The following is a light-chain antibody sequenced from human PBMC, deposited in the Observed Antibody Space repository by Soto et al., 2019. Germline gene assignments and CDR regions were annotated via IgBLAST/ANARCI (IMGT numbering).Light chain of an antibody. V-gene: IGKV1-5*03. Sequence: DIQITHSPSTLSASVGDRFTITCLASQSISSWLAWYQQKPGKAPKLLIYKASSLESGVPSRFSGSGSGTEFTLTISSLQPDDFATYYCQQYNSYSLTFGGGTKVDIK. CDR1: QSISSW. J-gene: IGKJ4*01. CDR2: KAS. CDR3: QQYNSYSLT.